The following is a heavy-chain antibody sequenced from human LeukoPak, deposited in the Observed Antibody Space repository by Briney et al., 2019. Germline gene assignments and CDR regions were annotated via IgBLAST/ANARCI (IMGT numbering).Heavy chain of an antibody. Sequence: PSGTLSLTCAVSGGSISSSNWWSWVRQPPGKGLEWIGEIYHSGSTIYNPSLKSRVTISVDKSKNQFSLKLSSVTAADTAVYYCARDSGSSGYYVELGAFDIWGQGTMVTVSS. D-gene: IGHD3-22*01. CDR2: IYHSGST. CDR1: GGSISSSNW. V-gene: IGHV4-4*02. J-gene: IGHJ3*02. CDR3: ARDSGSSGYYVELGAFDI.